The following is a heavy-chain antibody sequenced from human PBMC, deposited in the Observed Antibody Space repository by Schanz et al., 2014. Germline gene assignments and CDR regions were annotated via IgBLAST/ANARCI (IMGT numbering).Heavy chain of an antibody. V-gene: IGHV3-74*02. CDR1: GLTFSNYW. Sequence: EVQLVESGGGLVKPGGSLRLSCATSGLTFSNYWMHWVRQAPGKGLVWVSRINGDGSRTAYADSVKGRFTISRDNAKNTLYLQMNSLRAEDTAVYYCAKSDAFDIWGQGTLVTVSS. CDR3: AKSDAFDI. CDR2: INGDGSRT. J-gene: IGHJ3*02.